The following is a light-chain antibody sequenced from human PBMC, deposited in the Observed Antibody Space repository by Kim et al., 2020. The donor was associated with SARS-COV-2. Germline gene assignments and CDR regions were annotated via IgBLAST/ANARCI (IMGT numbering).Light chain of an antibody. CDR1: QDITKY. Sequence: DIQMTQSPSSLSASVGDRVTIPCQASQDITKYLNWYQQKPGKAPKLLIHDTSNLQSGVPPRFSGSGTGTDFTLTISSLQPEDFATYICQQSDTHPYTFGLGTKLEIK. J-gene: IGKJ2*01. CDR3: QQSDTHPYT. CDR2: DTS. V-gene: IGKV1-33*01.